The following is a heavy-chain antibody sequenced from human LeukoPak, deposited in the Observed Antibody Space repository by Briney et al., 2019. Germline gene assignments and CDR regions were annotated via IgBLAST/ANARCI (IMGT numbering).Heavy chain of an antibody. D-gene: IGHD6-6*01. J-gene: IGHJ3*02. Sequence: KFQGRVTITRDTSASTAYMELSSLRSEDTAVYYCARALVGVGVAPRGVAFDIWGQGTMVIVSS. CDR3: ARALVGVGVAPRGVAFDI. V-gene: IGHV1-3*01.